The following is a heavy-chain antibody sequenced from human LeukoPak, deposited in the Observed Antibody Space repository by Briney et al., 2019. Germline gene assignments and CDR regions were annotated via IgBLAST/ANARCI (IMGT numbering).Heavy chain of an antibody. J-gene: IGHJ4*02. CDR1: GYTFTGYY. D-gene: IGHD6-13*01. Sequence: ASVRVSCKASGYTFTGYYMHWVRQAPGQGLEWMGWINPNSGGTNYAQKFQGRVTMTRDTSISTAYMELSRLRSDDTAVYYCARVVAAAGEIDYWGQGTLVTVSS. CDR3: ARVVAAAGEIDY. CDR2: INPNSGGT. V-gene: IGHV1-2*02.